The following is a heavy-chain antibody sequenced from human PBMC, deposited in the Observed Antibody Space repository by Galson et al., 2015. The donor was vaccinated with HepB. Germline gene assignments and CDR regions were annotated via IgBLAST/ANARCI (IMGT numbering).Heavy chain of an antibody. D-gene: IGHD2-2*01. CDR1: GFTFSSYW. Sequence: SLRLSCAASGFTFSSYWMSWVRQAPGKGLEWVANIKQDGSEKYYVDSVKGRCTISRDNAKNSLYLQMNSLRAEDTAMYYCAAVVVPAAMYCFDYWGQGTLVTVSS. V-gene: IGHV3-7*03. J-gene: IGHJ4*02. CDR2: IKQDGSEK. CDR3: AAVVVPAAMYCFDY.